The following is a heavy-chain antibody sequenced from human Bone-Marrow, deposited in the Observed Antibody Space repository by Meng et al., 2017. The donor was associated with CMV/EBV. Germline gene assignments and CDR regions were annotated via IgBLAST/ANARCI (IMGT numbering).Heavy chain of an antibody. J-gene: IGHJ4*02. Sequence: GGSLRLSCAASGFTFSSYGMHWVRQAPGKGLEWVAFIRYDGSNKYYADSVKGRFTISRDNSKNTLYLQMNSLRAEDTAVYYCAKELLGELEYYFDYWGQGTLVTVSS. CDR3: AKELLGELEYYFDY. CDR1: GFTFSSYG. CDR2: IRYDGSNK. V-gene: IGHV3-30*02. D-gene: IGHD3-16*01.